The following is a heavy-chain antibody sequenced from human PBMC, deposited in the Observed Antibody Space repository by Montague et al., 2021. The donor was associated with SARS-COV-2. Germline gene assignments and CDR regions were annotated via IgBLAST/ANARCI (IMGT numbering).Heavy chain of an antibody. CDR1: GGSISSDY. CDR2: VYYRGNT. Sequence: SETLSLTCTVSGGSISSDYWTWIRQPPGKGLEWIGFVYYRGNTYYNPSLTCRVTISVDTSSNHFSLTLSSVTAADTAIYYCARHYDHSSRVDSWGQGTLVTVSS. D-gene: IGHD3-16*01. J-gene: IGHJ4*02. CDR3: ARHYDHSSRVDS. V-gene: IGHV4-59*08.